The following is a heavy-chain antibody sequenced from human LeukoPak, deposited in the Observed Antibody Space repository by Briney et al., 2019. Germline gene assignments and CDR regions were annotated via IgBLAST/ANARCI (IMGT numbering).Heavy chain of an antibody. CDR1: GFTFSSYS. D-gene: IGHD2-15*01. Sequence: PGGSLRLSCAASGFTFSSYSMNWVRQAPGKGPEGVSSISSSSSYIYYADSVKGRLHIPRDNAKTSLYLQMNSLSAEDTAVYYCASTLCSDDNCYFDYYYYMDVWGKGTTVTISS. CDR2: ISSSSSYI. J-gene: IGHJ6*03. V-gene: IGHV3-21*01. CDR3: ASTLCSDDNCYFDYYYYMDV.